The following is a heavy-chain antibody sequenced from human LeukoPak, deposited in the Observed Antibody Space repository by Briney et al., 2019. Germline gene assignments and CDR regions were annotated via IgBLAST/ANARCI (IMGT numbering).Heavy chain of an antibody. Sequence: GGSLRLPCAASGFTFDDYGMSWVRQAPGKGLEWVSGINWNGGSTGYADSVKGRFTISRDNAKNSLYLQMNSLRAEDTAVYYCARVTDYGDSVGFDYWGQGTLVTVSS. D-gene: IGHD4-17*01. J-gene: IGHJ4*02. CDR1: GFTFDDYG. CDR3: ARVTDYGDSVGFDY. V-gene: IGHV3-20*04. CDR2: INWNGGST.